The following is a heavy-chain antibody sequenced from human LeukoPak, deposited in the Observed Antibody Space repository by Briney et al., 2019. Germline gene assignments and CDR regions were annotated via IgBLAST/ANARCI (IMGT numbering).Heavy chain of an antibody. Sequence: GGSLRLSYAASGFIFNTYWMSWVRQAPGKGLWWVANIKQDGNEKYYVDSVKGRFTISRDNAKNSLYLQMNSLRAEDTAVYYCARVSPNTVTTLQYFDYWGQGTLVTVSS. CDR1: GFIFNTYW. CDR3: ARVSPNTVTTLQYFDY. CDR2: IKQDGNEK. J-gene: IGHJ4*02. D-gene: IGHD4-17*01. V-gene: IGHV3-7*01.